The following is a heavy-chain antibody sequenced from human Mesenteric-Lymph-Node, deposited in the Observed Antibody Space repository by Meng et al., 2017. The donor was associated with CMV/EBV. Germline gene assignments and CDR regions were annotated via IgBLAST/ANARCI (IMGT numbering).Heavy chain of an antibody. CDR1: GGSISSYY. CDR3: ARVVGATTQASFDY. Sequence: SETLSLTCTVSGGSISSYYWSWIRQPPGKGLEWIGYIYYSGSTNYNPSLKSRVTISVDTSKIQFSLKLSSVTAADTAVYYCARVVGATTQASFDYWGQGTLVTVSS. CDR2: IYYSGST. V-gene: IGHV4-59*01. D-gene: IGHD1-26*01. J-gene: IGHJ4*02.